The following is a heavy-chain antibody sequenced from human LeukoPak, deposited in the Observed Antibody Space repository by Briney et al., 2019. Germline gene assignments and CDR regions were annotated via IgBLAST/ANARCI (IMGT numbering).Heavy chain of an antibody. CDR2: IYNSGST. Sequence: SETLSLTCTVSGYSISSGYYWGWIRQPPGKGLEWIGYIYNSGSTNYNPSLKSRVTMSVDTSKNQFSLKLSSVTAADTAVYYCARLMKFNYWYFDLWGRGTLVTVSS. CDR1: GYSISSGYY. J-gene: IGHJ2*01. V-gene: IGHV4-38-2*02. CDR3: ARLMKFNYWYFDL.